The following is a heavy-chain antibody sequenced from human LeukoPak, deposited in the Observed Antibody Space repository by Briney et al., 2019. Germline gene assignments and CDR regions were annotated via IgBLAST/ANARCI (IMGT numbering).Heavy chain of an antibody. J-gene: IGHJ4*02. CDR3: ANHEQQLVRGSRIDY. CDR2: ISSSSSSI. V-gene: IGHV3-21*04. D-gene: IGHD6-13*01. Sequence: GGSLRLSCAASGFIFSGYSMNWVRQAPGKGLEWVSSISSSSSSIYYADSVKGRFTISRDNTKKSLYLQMNSLRAEDTAVYYCANHEQQLVRGSRIDYWGQGTLVTVSS. CDR1: GFIFSGYS.